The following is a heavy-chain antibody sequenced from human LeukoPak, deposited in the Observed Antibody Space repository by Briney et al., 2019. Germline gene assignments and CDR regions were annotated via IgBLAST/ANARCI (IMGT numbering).Heavy chain of an antibody. D-gene: IGHD2-15*01. CDR3: ARERMIYCSGGSCYVSRWFDP. J-gene: IGHJ5*02. CDR2: IYTSGST. CDR1: GGSISGYY. V-gene: IGHV4-4*07. Sequence: SETLSLTCTVSGGSISGYYWSWIRQPAGKGLEWIGRIYTSGSTNYNPSLKSRVTMSVDTSKNQFSLKLSSVTAADTAVYYCARERMIYCSGGSCYVSRWFDPWGQGTLVTVSS.